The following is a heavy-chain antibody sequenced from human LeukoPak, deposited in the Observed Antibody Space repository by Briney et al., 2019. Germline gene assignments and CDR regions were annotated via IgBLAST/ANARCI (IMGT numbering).Heavy chain of an antibody. Sequence: SETLSLTCAVSGYSISSGFYWNWIRQSPGKGLEWIGSIHQSGSTYDNPPLKSRVTLSVDTSKNQFALQLRSMTAPDTAVYYCARGVRAFGLDFWGKGTTVTVSS. CDR1: GYSISSGFY. V-gene: IGHV4-38-2*01. CDR2: IHQSGST. J-gene: IGHJ6*04. CDR3: ARGVRAFGLDF.